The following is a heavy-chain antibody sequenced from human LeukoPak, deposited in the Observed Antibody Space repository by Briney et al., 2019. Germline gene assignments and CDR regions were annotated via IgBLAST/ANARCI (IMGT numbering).Heavy chain of an antibody. CDR2: IYYSGST. Sequence: SETLSLTCTVSGGSISSYYWSWIRQPPGKGLEWIGYIYYSGSTNYNPSLKSRVTISVDTSKNQFSLKLSSVTAADTAVYYCALTYCSGGSCSFDYWGQGTLVTVSS. V-gene: IGHV4-59*08. CDR3: ALTYCSGGSCSFDY. J-gene: IGHJ4*02. CDR1: GGSISSYY. D-gene: IGHD2-15*01.